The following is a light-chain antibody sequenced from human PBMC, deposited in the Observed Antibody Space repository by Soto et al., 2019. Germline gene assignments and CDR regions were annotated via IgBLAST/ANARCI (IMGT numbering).Light chain of an antibody. J-gene: IGKJ1*01. CDR2: DSS. CDR3: QHRSNSPPPWT. CDR1: QRIGTY. Sequence: EIVLTQSPATLSLSPGDRATLSCRASQRIGTYLAWYQQKRGQAPRLLIYDSSNRATGIAARFSGSGSGTAFTPTISTLAPKVFAVYFCQHRSNSPPPWTFGQGTKVEIK. V-gene: IGKV3-11*01.